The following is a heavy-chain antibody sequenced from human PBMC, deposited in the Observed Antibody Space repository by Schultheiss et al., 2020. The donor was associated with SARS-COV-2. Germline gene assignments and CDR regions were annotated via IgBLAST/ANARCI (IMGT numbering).Heavy chain of an antibody. Sequence: SQTLSLTCAVYGGSFSGYYWSWIRQPPGKGLEWIGEINHSGSTNYNPSLKSRVTISVDTSKNQFSLKLSSVTAADTAVYYCARIAVAGDYYYYGMDVWGQGTTVTVSS. CDR1: GGSFSGYY. J-gene: IGHJ6*02. CDR2: INHSGST. D-gene: IGHD6-19*01. V-gene: IGHV4-34*01. CDR3: ARIAVAGDYYYYGMDV.